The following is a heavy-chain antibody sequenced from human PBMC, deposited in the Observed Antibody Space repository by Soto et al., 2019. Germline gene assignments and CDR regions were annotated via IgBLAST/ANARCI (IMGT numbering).Heavy chain of an antibody. Sequence: SETLSLTCTVSGGSISSGGYYWSWIRQHPGKGLEWIGYIYYSGSTHYNPSLKSRVTISVDTSKNQFSLKLSSVTAPDTAVYYCARDLAGYCSGGSCSGGMDVWGQGTTVTVSS. D-gene: IGHD2-15*01. V-gene: IGHV4-31*03. CDR3: ARDLAGYCSGGSCSGGMDV. J-gene: IGHJ6*02. CDR1: GGSISSGGYY. CDR2: IYYSGST.